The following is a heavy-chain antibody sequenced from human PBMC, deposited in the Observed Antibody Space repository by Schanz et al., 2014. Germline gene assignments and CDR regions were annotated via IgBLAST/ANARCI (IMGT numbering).Heavy chain of an antibody. Sequence: QVQLVQSGAEVKKPGASVKVSCEASGYTFTSYYIHWFRQAPGQGLEWMGLINPSVGNTNYAQKFRGRVTMTMDTSTSTGYMELSSLRSEDTAVYVCARGPSTGDFDIWGQGTMVTVSS. D-gene: IGHD2-21*01. CDR1: GYTFTSYY. CDR2: INPSVGNT. J-gene: IGHJ3*02. V-gene: IGHV1-46*03. CDR3: ARGPSTGDFDI.